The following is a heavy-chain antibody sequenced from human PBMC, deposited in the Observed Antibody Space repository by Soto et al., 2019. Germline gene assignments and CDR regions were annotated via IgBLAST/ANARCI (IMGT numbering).Heavy chain of an antibody. J-gene: IGHJ5*02. V-gene: IGHV3-7*01. CDR2: IKQDGSEK. CDR1: GFTFSSYW. Sequence: EVQLVESGGGLVQPGGSLRLSCAASGFTFSSYWMSWVRQAPGKGLEWVANIKQDGSEKYYVDSVKGRFTNSRDNAKNSLYLQMNSLRAEDTAVYYCARDYYGDLLNWFAPWGQGTLVTVSS. D-gene: IGHD4-17*01. CDR3: ARDYYGDLLNWFAP.